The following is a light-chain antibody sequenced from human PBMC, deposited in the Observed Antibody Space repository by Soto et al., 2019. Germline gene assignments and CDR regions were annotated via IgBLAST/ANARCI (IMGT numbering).Light chain of an antibody. Sequence: EIVLTQSPGTLSLSPGERATLSCRASQSVSSSYLAWYQQKPGQAPRLLIYGASSSATGIPDSFSVSGSGTDFTLTISRLEPEEFAVYYCQQYGSPPTFGQGTKVEIK. V-gene: IGKV3-20*01. CDR2: GAS. CDR3: QQYGSPPT. CDR1: QSVSSSY. J-gene: IGKJ1*01.